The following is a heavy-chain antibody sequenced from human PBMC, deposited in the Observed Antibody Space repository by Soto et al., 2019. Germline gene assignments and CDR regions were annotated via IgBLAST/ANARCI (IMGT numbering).Heavy chain of an antibody. CDR2: IKSDGSGT. CDR3: ARGDGDYYDGNGYLGRH. Sequence: EVQLVESGGGSVQPGGSLRLSCAASGFTFSSYWMHWVRQAPGKGLVWVSRIKSDGSGTYYADSVKGRLTISRDNDKNTLYLKMNSLRAEETAVYYCARGDGDYYDGNGYLGRHWGQGTLVTVSS. D-gene: IGHD3-22*01. J-gene: IGHJ4*02. V-gene: IGHV3-74*01. CDR1: GFTFSSYW.